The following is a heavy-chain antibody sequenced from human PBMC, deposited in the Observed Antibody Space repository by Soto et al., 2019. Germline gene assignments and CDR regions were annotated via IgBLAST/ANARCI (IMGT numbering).Heavy chain of an antibody. CDR1: GFTFNTYG. J-gene: IGHJ4*02. CDR3: AKSPNFYCSSPNCSKYYFDS. D-gene: IGHD2-2*01. CDR2: ISYDGSDK. V-gene: IGHV3-30*18. Sequence: QDHLVESGGGVVQPGTSLRLSCGASGFTFNTYGMHWVRQAPGKGLEWVAVISYDGSDKFYADSVKGRFTISRDNSKNTPYLQMSSLRPEHTATYYCAKSPNFYCSSPNCSKYYFDSWGQGTLVTVSS.